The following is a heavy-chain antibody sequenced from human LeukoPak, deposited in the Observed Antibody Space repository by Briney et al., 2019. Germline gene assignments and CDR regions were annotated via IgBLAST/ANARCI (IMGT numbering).Heavy chain of an antibody. CDR2: IYYSGST. CDR3: ARAGQDIFGAFDI. CDR1: GGSISSGDYY. J-gene: IGHJ3*02. Sequence: SQTLSLTCTVSGGSISSGDYYWSWIRQPPGEGLEWIGYIYYSGSTYYNPSLKSRVTISVDTSKNQFSLKLSSVTAADTAVYYCARAGQDIFGAFDIWGQGTMVTVSS. D-gene: IGHD2-15*01. V-gene: IGHV4-30-4*01.